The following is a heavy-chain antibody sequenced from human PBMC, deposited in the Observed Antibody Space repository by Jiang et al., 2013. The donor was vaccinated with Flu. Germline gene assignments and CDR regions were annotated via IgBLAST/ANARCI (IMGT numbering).Heavy chain of an antibody. V-gene: IGHV3-30-3*01. D-gene: IGHD3-10*01. Sequence: QLVESGGGVVQPGRSLRLSCAASGFTFSTYAMHWVRQAPGKGLEWVAVISYVGDNEYYADSVRGRFTISRDNSKNTLYLQMNSLRGDDTAVYYCARVPPGFAFDIWGQGTMVTVSS. J-gene: IGHJ3*02. CDR3: ARVPPGFAFDI. CDR2: ISYVGDNE. CDR1: GFTFSTYA.